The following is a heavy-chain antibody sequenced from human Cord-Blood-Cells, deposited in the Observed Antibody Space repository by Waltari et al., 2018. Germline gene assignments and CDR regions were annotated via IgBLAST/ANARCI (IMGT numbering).Heavy chain of an antibody. CDR2: MNHNSGNT. CDR3: ARGGPNYYGSGSDAFDI. Sequence: QVQLVQSGAEVKKPGASVKVSCKASGYTFTSYDINWVRQATGQGLEWMGWMNHNSGNTGYAQKFQGRVTMTRNTSISTAYMELSSLRSEDTAVYYCARGGPNYYGSGSDAFDIWGQGTMVTVSS. V-gene: IGHV1-8*01. CDR1: GYTFTSYD. J-gene: IGHJ3*02. D-gene: IGHD3-10*01.